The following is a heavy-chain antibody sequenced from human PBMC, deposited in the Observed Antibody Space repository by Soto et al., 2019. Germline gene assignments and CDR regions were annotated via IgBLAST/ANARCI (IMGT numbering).Heavy chain of an antibody. CDR3: ASDRCSGGSCDAFDI. CDR1: GYTFTGYY. V-gene: IGHV1-2*02. J-gene: IGHJ3*02. D-gene: IGHD2-15*01. CDR2: INPNSGGT. Sequence: ASVKVSCKASGYTFTGYYMHWVRQAPGQGLEWMGWINPNSGGTNYAQKFQGRVTMTRDTSISTAYMELSRLRSDDTAVYYCASDRCSGGSCDAFDICGQGTMVTVSS.